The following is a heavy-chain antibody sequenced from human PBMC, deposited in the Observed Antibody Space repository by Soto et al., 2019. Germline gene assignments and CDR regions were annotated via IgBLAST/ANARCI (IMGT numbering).Heavy chain of an antibody. V-gene: IGHV3-74*01. D-gene: IGHD2-15*01. Sequence: GGSLRLSCAASGFTFSSYWMHWVRQAPGKGLVWVSRINSDGSSTSYADSVKGRFTISRDNAKNTLYLQMNSLRAEDTAVYYCARESDCSGGSCYFLGYDAFDVWGQGTMVTVSS. CDR3: ARESDCSGGSCYFLGYDAFDV. CDR1: GFTFSSYW. J-gene: IGHJ3*01. CDR2: INSDGSST.